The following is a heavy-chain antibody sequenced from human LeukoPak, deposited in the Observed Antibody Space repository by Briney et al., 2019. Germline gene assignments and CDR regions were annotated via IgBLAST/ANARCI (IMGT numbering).Heavy chain of an antibody. D-gene: IGHD5-24*01. CDR1: EFTVSRNY. CDR3: TRDQMNY. J-gene: IGHJ4*02. Sequence: GGSLRLSCTASEFTVSRNYMLWVRQAPGKGLEWVSLIFSNGDTNYADSVKGRFTISRDTSKNTVSLQMNSLRVEDTAMYYCTRDQMNYWGQGTLVTVSS. V-gene: IGHV3-53*01. CDR2: IFSNGDT.